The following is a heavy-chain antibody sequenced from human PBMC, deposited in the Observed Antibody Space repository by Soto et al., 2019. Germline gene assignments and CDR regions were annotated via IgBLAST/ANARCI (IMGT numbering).Heavy chain of an antibody. V-gene: IGHV3-30*18. D-gene: IGHD6-6*01. CDR1: GFTFSSYV. Sequence: GGSLRLSCAASGFTFSSYVMHWVRQAPGKGLEWVAVISYDGSNKYYADSVKGRFTISRDNSRNTLYLQMNSLRAEDTAVYYCAKPLFISSLRNFKYVDYWGQGTLVTVSS. J-gene: IGHJ4*02. CDR3: AKPLFISSLRNFKYVDY. CDR2: ISYDGSNK.